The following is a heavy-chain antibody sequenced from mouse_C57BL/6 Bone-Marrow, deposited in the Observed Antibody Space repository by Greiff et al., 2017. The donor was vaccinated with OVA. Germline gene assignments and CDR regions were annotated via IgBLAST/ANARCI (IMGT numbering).Heavy chain of an antibody. CDR1: GYTFTSYW. J-gene: IGHJ4*01. CDR3: ARRAPNLYYAMDY. Sequence: QVQLQQPGAELVKPGASVKLSCKASGYTFTSYWMHWVKQRPRQGLEWIGMIHPNSGSTNYNEKFKSKATLTVDKSSSTAYMQLSSLTSEDSAVYYCARRAPNLYYAMDYWGQGTSVTVSS. D-gene: IGHD3-3*01. V-gene: IGHV1-64*01. CDR2: IHPNSGST.